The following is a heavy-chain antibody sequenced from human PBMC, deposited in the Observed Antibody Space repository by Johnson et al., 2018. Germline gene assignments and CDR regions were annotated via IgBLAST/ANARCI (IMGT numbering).Heavy chain of an antibody. CDR2: ISYDGSNK. J-gene: IGHJ4*02. CDR1: GFTFSSYA. CDR3: ARASVVRGVSSDY. D-gene: IGHD3-3*01. V-gene: IGHV3-30-3*01. Sequence: QVQLVESGGGVVQPERSXRLSCAASGFTFSSYAMHWVRQAPGKGLEWVAVISYDGSNKYYADSVKGRFTVSRANAKNTLYLQMNSLRAEDTAVYYCARASVVRGVSSDYWGQGTLVTVSS.